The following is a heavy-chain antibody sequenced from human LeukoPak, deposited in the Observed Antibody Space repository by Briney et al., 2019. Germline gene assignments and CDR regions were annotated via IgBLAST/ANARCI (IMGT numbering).Heavy chain of an antibody. D-gene: IGHD6-6*01. Sequence: PGGSLRLSCAASGFTFSSYWMSWVRQAPGKGLEWVANIKQDGSEKYYVDSVKGRFTISRDNAKNSLYLQMNSLRAEDTAVYYCARAAAAHSSGQYYYYYYMDVWGKGTTVTVSS. V-gene: IGHV3-7*01. CDR3: ARAAAAHSSGQYYYYYYMDV. J-gene: IGHJ6*03. CDR1: GFTFSSYW. CDR2: IKQDGSEK.